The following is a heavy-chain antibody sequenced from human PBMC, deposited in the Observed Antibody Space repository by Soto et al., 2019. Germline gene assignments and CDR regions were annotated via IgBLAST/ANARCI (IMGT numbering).Heavy chain of an antibody. CDR1: GFTFSSYG. J-gene: IGHJ6*02. CDR3: AKDGAGTYYGMDV. Sequence: VGSLRLSCAASGFTFSSYGMTWVRQAPGKGLEWVSAIGGSGGSTYYADSVKGRFTISRDNSKNTLYLQVSSLRAEDTAVYYCAKDGAGTYYGMDVWGQGTTVTVSS. D-gene: IGHD6-19*01. V-gene: IGHV3-23*01. CDR2: IGGSGGST.